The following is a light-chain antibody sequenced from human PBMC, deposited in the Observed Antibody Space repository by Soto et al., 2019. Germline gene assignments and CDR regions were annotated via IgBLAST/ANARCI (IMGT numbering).Light chain of an antibody. CDR1: QGISSW. CDR3: LQDYNYPPT. CDR2: AAS. Sequence: DIQMTQSPSSLSASVGDRVTITCRASQGISSWLVWYQQKPEQAPRSLIYAASSLQTGVPSRFSGSGSGTDFTLTISSLQPEDFATYYCLQDYNYPPTFGQGTKVEIK. V-gene: IGKV1D-16*01. J-gene: IGKJ1*01.